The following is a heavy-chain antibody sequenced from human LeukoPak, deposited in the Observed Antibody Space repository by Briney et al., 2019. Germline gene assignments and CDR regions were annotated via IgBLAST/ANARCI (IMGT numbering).Heavy chain of an antibody. D-gene: IGHD2-15*01. CDR3: AKDPDCSGGSCYLYYYYYYGMDV. V-gene: IGHV3-30*02. J-gene: IGHJ6*02. CDR1: GLTFRNYG. CDR2: IWYDGSNK. Sequence: GGSLRLSCAASGLTFRNYGMHWVCQAPGKGLEWVAVIWYDGSNKYYADSVKGRFTISRDNSKNTLYLQMNSLRAEDTAVYYCAKDPDCSGGSCYLYYYYYYGMDVWGQGTTVTVSS.